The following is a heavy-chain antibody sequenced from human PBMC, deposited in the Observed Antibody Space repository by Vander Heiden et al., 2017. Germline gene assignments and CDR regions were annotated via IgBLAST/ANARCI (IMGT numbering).Heavy chain of an antibody. CDR1: GASISSSSYY. V-gene: IGHV4-39*01. CDR3: ARHDRTTVTTNWFDP. J-gene: IGHJ5*02. Sequence: QLQLQESGPGLVMPSETLSLTCTVSGASISSSSYYWGWIRQPPGKGLEWIGSIYYSGSTYYNPSLKIRVTISVDTSKNQFSLKLSSVTAADTAVYYCARHDRTTVTTNWFDPWGQGTLVTVSS. D-gene: IGHD4-4*01. CDR2: IYYSGST.